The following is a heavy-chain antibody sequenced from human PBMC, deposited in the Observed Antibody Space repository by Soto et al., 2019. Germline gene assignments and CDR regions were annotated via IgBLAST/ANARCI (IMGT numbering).Heavy chain of an antibody. J-gene: IGHJ3*02. CDR2: ISVDTGNT. Sequence: ASVKVSCKASGYTFTSNGISWVRQAPGQGLEWMGWISVDTGNTNYAQKVQGRVTMTRDTSTSTVYMELRSLRSEDTAVYFCARDRAHGFDIWGQGTMVTVS. CDR1: GYTFTSNG. V-gene: IGHV1-18*01. CDR3: ARDRAHGFDI.